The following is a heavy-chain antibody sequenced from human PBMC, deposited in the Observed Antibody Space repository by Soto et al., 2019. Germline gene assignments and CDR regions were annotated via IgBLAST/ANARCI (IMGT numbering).Heavy chain of an antibody. V-gene: IGHV3-21*01. Sequence: GXSLRLSCAASGFTFSSYSLNWFRQAPVEGLVWLSSISSSSSYIYYADSVKGRFTISRDNAKNSLYLQMNSLRAEDTAVYYCARDSSGYSYGPFYMDVWGKGTTVTVSS. CDR2: ISSSSSYI. CDR1: GFTFSSYS. CDR3: ARDSSGYSYGPFYMDV. D-gene: IGHD5-18*01. J-gene: IGHJ6*03.